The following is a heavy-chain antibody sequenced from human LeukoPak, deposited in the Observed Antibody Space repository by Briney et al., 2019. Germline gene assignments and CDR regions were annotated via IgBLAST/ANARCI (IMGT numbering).Heavy chain of an antibody. D-gene: IGHD3-9*01. CDR2: ISGSGGST. V-gene: IGHV3-23*01. CDR3: AKDGGEYYDILTGYYPRLYYMDV. J-gene: IGHJ6*03. Sequence: HPGGSLRLSCVASGFTFSTYGMSWVRQAPGKGLEWVSAISGSGGSTYYADSVKGRFTISRDNSKNTLYLQMNSLRAEDTAVYYCAKDGGEYYDILTGYYPRLYYMDVWGKGTTVTISS. CDR1: GFTFSTYG.